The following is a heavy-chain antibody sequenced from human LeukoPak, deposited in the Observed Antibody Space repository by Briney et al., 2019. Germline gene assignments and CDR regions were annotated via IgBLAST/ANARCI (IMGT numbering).Heavy chain of an antibody. J-gene: IGHJ4*02. CDR3: ATGGNIAVAGVLH. CDR2: IHDNDNT. Sequence: SETLSLTCSVSGYSIKRVFFWGWIRQPPGKGLEWVGSIHDNDNTHYNPSLKSRVTISVDTSKNQCSLSMRSVTAADSAVYYCATGGNIAVAGVLHWGQGALVTVSS. CDR1: GYSIKRVFF. V-gene: IGHV4-38-2*02. D-gene: IGHD6-19*01.